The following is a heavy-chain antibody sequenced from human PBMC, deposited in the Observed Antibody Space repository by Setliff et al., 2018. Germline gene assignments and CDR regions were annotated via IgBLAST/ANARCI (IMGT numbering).Heavy chain of an antibody. V-gene: IGHV1-46*01. D-gene: IGHD1-1*01. CDR1: GYTFTINN. J-gene: IGHJ5*01. CDR2: INPSSGVT. CDR3: AREEGPTTDPRKNFDS. Sequence: ASVKVSCKASGYTFTINNLHWVRQAPGQGLEWMGVINPSSGVTIYAQRIQGRVTMARDTSTSTVYMELSSLTSEDTAVYYCAREEGPTTDPRKNFDSWGQGAPVTVPQ.